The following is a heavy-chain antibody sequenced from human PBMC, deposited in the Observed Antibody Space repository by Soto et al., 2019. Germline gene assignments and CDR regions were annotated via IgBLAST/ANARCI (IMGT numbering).Heavy chain of an antibody. CDR3: ARDRKDGISYFDS. CDR2: IGRTGTTK. D-gene: IGHD2-8*01. CDR1: GFTFSSYS. V-gene: IGHV3-48*01. J-gene: IGHJ4*02. Sequence: HPGGSLRLSCRASGFTFSSYSMSWVRQAPGRGLEWVSFIGRTGTTKYYADSVKGRFTISRDNAGNSLYLQMSSLRAEDTAVYYCARDRKDGISYFDSWGQGA.